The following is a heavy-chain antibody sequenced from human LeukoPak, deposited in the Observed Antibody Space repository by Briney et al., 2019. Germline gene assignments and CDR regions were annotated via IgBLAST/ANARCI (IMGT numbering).Heavy chain of an antibody. Sequence: SETLSLTCAVYGGPFSGYYWSWIRQPPGKGLEWIGEINHSGSTNYNPSLKSRVTISVDTSKNQFSLKLSSVTAADTAVYYCARGHTYYYDSSGYTKGRYFDYWGQGTLVTVSS. CDR3: ARGHTYYYDSSGYTKGRYFDY. V-gene: IGHV4-34*01. J-gene: IGHJ4*02. CDR1: GGPFSGYY. CDR2: INHSGST. D-gene: IGHD3-22*01.